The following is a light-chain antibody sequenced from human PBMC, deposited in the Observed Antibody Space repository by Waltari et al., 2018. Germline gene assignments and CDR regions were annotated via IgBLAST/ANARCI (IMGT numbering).Light chain of an antibody. CDR1: DIASNS. J-gene: IGLJ2*01. V-gene: IGLV3-21*04. CDR2: YSS. CDR3: QAWHAGTSHVV. Sequence: SYVLTQPPPVSVSPGTTARITCEGTDIASNSFHWYQQKPGQAPVLVMYYSSDRPPGLPERFSGSNSGNTATLTITRVEAGDEADYYCQAWHAGTSHVVFGGGTKLTVL.